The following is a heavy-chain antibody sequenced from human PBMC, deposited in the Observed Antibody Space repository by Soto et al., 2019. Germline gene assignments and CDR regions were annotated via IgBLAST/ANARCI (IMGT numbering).Heavy chain of an antibody. CDR2: IYYSGST. V-gene: IGHV4-59*01. D-gene: IGHD1-1*01. Sequence: QVQLQESGPGLVKPSETLSLTCTVSGGSISSYYWSWIRQPPGKGLEWIGYIYYSGSTNYNPSLKSRVTISVDTSKNQFYLKLSSVTAADTAVYYCARERGNVDAFDIWGQGTMVTVSS. CDR3: ARERGNVDAFDI. J-gene: IGHJ3*02. CDR1: GGSISSYY.